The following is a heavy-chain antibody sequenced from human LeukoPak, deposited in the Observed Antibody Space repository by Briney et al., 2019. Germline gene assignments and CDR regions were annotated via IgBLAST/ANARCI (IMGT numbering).Heavy chain of an antibody. CDR1: GFTFRSFG. D-gene: IGHD6-13*01. Sequence: GESLKISCAASGFTFRSFGMHWVRQAPGKGLEWVALISYDGSNEYYADSVKGRFTISRDNSKNTLYLQMNSLRAEDTALYYCAKDDSSSGGGSDYWGQGTLVTVSS. V-gene: IGHV3-30*18. J-gene: IGHJ4*02. CDR3: AKDDSSSGGGSDY. CDR2: ISYDGSNE.